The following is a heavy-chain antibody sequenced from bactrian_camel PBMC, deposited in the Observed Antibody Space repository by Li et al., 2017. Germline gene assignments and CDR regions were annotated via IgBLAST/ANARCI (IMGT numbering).Heavy chain of an antibody. Sequence: HVQLVESGGGLVQAGGSLNLSCAATGKTNVLNCMGWFRQAPGKEREGVAVITRIHGGTEYADSVKGRFIVTQGNDKMTMYLQMDSLKLEDTATYFCAAVSPKGRGGFCLDPEILNNWGKGTQVTVS. CDR3: AAVSPKGRGGFCLDPEILNN. V-gene: IGHV3S63*01. CDR2: ITRIHGGT. CDR1: GKTNVLNC. J-gene: IGHJ4*01. D-gene: IGHD2*01.